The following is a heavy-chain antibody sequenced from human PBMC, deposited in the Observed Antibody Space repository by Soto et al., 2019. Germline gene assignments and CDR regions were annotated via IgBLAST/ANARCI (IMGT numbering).Heavy chain of an antibody. Sequence: SETLSLTCTVSGGSISTYYWNWIRQTPGKGLEWIGYIHHSGRTNYNPSLRSRVTISVDTSKNQFSLNLSSVTAADTAVYYCASQAPCYGSAHDPLAISAQGTSVTVSS. D-gene: IGHD3-10*01. CDR1: GGSISTYY. V-gene: IGHV4-59*08. CDR3: ASQAPCYGSAHDPLAI. CDR2: IHHSGRT. J-gene: IGHJ3*02.